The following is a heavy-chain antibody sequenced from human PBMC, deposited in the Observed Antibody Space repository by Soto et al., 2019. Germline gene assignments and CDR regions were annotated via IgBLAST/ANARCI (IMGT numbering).Heavy chain of an antibody. J-gene: IGHJ4*02. Sequence: QVQLQESGPGLVKPSETLSLTCTVFGDSISSPIWWSWVRQPPGKGLEWIGESYHNGNTHYNPSFKSRVTVSVDKSQNQFSLKLDSVTAADTAMYYCARREGSYSDFKVNYFDSWGQGALVTVSS. CDR2: SYHNGNT. CDR3: ARREGSYSDFKVNYFDS. V-gene: IGHV4-4*02. D-gene: IGHD1-26*01. CDR1: GDSISSPIW.